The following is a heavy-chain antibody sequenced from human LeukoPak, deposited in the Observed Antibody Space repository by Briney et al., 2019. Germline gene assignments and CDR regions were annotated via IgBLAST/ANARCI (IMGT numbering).Heavy chain of an antibody. CDR3: ASYYYDSSGYYFDY. D-gene: IGHD3-22*01. J-gene: IGHJ4*02. CDR1: GYTFTGYY. Sequence: ASVKVSCKASGYTFTGYYMHWVRQAPGQGLEWMGWINPNSGGTNYAQKFQGRVTMTRDTSISTAYMELSRLRSDDTAVYYCASYYYDSSGYYFDYWGQGTLVTVSS. CDR2: INPNSGGT. V-gene: IGHV1-2*02.